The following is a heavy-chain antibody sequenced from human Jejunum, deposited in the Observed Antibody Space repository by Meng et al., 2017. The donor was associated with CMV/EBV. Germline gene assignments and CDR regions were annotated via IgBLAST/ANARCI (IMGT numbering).Heavy chain of an antibody. D-gene: IGHD2-21*01. J-gene: IGHJ4*02. CDR1: GGSFSSYY. CDR3: ARGGGDPIRGVLPFDY. Sequence: QVQLQPWGAGLLKPPGTLSPPCGVYGGSFSSYYWSWIRQPPGKGLEWIAEINHSGSTNYNPSLKSRVTISLDTSNSHFSLKLTSVTAADTAVYFCARGGGDPIRGVLPFDYWGQGTLVTVSS. V-gene: IGHV4-34*01. CDR2: INHSGST.